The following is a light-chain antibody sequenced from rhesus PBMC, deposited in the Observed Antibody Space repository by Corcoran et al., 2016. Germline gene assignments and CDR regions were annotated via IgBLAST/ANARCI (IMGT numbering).Light chain of an antibody. V-gene: IGKV3-24*01. CDR1: QSVSSS. Sequence: EIVMTQSPATLSLSPGERATLSCRASQSVSSSLAWYQQKPGQAPRLLIYGASSRATGIPDRSRGSGSGTDFTLTISSLEPEDVAVYYCLQHSNWPSFGQGTKVEIK. J-gene: IGKJ2*01. CDR2: GAS. CDR3: LQHSNWPS.